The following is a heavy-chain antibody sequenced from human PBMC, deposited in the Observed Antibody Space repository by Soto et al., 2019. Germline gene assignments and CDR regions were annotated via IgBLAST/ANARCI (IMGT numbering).Heavy chain of an antibody. CDR1: GFTFGGYA. CDR3: SRVNDFWSGYHDSAFVY. V-gene: IGHV3-49*04. D-gene: IGHD3-3*01. J-gene: IGHJ4*01. Sequence: SLRRSCTASGFTFGGYAMSLVRQAPGKGLEWRGFIRSKAYGGTTEYGASVKGRFTISRDDSKRIAYLQMSSLKTEDTAVYYCSRVNDFWSGYHDSAFVYWGNGAQVNVTP. CDR2: IRSKAYGGTT.